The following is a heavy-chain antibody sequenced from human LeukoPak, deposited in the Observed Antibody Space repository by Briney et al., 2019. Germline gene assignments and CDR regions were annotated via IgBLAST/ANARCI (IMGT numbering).Heavy chain of an antibody. CDR1: GFTFSSYA. CDR3: ARENYDFSDY. D-gene: IGHD3-3*01. J-gene: IGHJ4*02. V-gene: IGHV3-48*04. CDR2: ISSSGSTI. Sequence: PGGSLRLSCAASGFTFSSYAMSWVRQAPGKGLEWVSYISSSGSTIYYADSVKGRFTISRDNAKNSLYLQMNSLRAEDTAVYYCARENYDFSDYWGQGTLVTVSS.